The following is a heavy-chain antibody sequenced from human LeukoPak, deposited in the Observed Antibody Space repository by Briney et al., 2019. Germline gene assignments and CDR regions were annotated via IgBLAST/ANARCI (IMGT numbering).Heavy chain of an antibody. V-gene: IGHV4-61*02. D-gene: IGHD4-17*01. J-gene: IGHJ4*02. Sequence: SETLSLTCTVSGGSISSGSYYWSWIRQPAGKGLEWIGRIYTSGSTNYNPSLKSRVTISVDTSKNQFSLKLSSVTAADTAVYYCASTPSTLDYGDPLDYWGQGTLVTVSS. CDR2: IYTSGST. CDR3: ASTPSTLDYGDPLDY. CDR1: GGSISSGSYY.